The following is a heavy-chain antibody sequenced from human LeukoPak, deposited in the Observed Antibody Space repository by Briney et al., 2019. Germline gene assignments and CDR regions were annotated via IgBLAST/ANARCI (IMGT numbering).Heavy chain of an antibody. Sequence: PSETLSLTCAVYGGSFSGYYWSWIRQPPGKGLEWIGEINHSGSTNYNPSLKSRVTISVDTSKNQFSLKLSSVTAADTAVYYCARDRGYGSARYYFDYWGQGTLVTVSS. D-gene: IGHD6-13*01. CDR1: GGSFSGYY. CDR2: INHSGST. CDR3: ARDRGYGSARYYFDY. V-gene: IGHV4-34*01. J-gene: IGHJ4*02.